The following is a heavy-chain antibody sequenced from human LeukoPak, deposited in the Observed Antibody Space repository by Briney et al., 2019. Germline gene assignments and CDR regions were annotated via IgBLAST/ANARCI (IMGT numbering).Heavy chain of an antibody. V-gene: IGHV1-3*01. D-gene: IGHD4-17*01. CDR1: GYTFTSYA. J-gene: IGHJ4*02. CDR2: INAGNGNT. CDR3: ARAHTGDYGFL. Sequence: GASVKVSCKASGYTFTSYAMHWVRQAPGQRLEWMGWINAGNGNTEYSQKFQGRVTITRDTSASTAYMELSSLRSEDTAVYYCARAHTGDYGFLWGQGTLVTVSS.